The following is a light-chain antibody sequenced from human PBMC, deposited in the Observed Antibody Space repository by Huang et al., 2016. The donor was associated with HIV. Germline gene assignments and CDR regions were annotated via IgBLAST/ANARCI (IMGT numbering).Light chain of an antibody. CDR1: QSVSSN. J-gene: IGKJ2*01. CDR3: QQYDTLYT. Sequence: EIVMTQSPATLSVSPGERATLSCRASQSVSSNLAWYQHKPGQAPRVLIYAASTRATGIPVRFRGSGSGTEFTLTISSLQSEDFAVYYCQQYDTLYTFGQGTKLEI. CDR2: AAS. V-gene: IGKV3-15*01.